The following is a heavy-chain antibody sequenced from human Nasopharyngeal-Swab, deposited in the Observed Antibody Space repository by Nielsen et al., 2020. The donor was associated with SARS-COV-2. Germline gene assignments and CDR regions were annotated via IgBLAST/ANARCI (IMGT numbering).Heavy chain of an antibody. CDR2: IYNTGST. CDR3: ARRGLVGVTISFDY. J-gene: IGHJ4*02. D-gene: IGHD1-26*01. Sequence: VRQAPGKGLEWIGEIYNTGSTNYNPPLRSRVTMSVDKSKNQFSLKLSSVTAADTAVYYCARRGLVGVTISFDYWGQGTLVSLL. V-gene: IGHV4-4*02.